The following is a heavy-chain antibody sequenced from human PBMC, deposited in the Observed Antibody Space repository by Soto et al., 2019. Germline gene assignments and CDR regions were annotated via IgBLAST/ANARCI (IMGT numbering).Heavy chain of an antibody. CDR2: IDPSDSYT. Sequence: GECLKISGKGSGYIFTSYWISWVRQMPGKGLEWMGRIDPSDSYTNYSPSFQGHVTISADKSISTAYLQWSSLKASDTAMYYCARPGAMVSPAGMDVWGQGTTVTVSS. CDR1: GYIFTSYW. V-gene: IGHV5-10-1*01. J-gene: IGHJ6*02. CDR3: ARPGAMVSPAGMDV. D-gene: IGHD5-18*01.